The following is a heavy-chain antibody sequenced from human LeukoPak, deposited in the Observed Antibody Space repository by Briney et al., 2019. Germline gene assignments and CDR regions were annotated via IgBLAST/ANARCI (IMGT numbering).Heavy chain of an antibody. CDR3: PRHPFSTPFDY. Sequence: SETLSLTCSVSGGSTSGFYWSWIRQRPGKGLEWIGYLYYSGDSNYNPSLKSRVSMSLDTSKNQVSLRLSSVTAADTAAYYCPRHPFSTPFDYWGRGTLVTVSS. CDR2: LYYSGDS. V-gene: IGHV4-59*08. CDR1: GGSTSGFY. D-gene: IGHD2/OR15-2a*01. J-gene: IGHJ4*02.